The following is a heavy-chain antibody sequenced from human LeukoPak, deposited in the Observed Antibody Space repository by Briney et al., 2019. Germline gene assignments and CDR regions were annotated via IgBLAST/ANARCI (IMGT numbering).Heavy chain of an antibody. CDR3: ARDLVGATTAAFDI. Sequence: GGSLRLSCAASGFTFSSYAMHWVRQAPGKGLEWVAVISYDGSNKYYADSVKGRFTISRDNSKNTLYLQMNSLRAEDTAVYYCARDLVGATTAAFDIWGQGTMVTVSS. CDR1: GFTFSSYA. J-gene: IGHJ3*02. V-gene: IGHV3-30-3*01. CDR2: ISYDGSNK. D-gene: IGHD1-26*01.